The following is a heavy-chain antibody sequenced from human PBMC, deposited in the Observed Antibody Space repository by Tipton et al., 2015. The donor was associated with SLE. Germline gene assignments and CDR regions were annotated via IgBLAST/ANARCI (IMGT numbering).Heavy chain of an antibody. Sequence: QSGPEVKKPGASVKVSCKASGSIFASHGFSWVRQAPGQGLEWMGWISGYNGNTNYAQSLQGRVTMTTGTSTSTAYMELRSLRSDDTAVYYCASSVAGATAAKSLDYWGQGTLVTVSS. CDR2: ISGYNGNT. V-gene: IGHV1-18*01. CDR3: ASSVAGATAAKSLDY. D-gene: IGHD5-12*01. CDR1: GSIFASHG. J-gene: IGHJ4*02.